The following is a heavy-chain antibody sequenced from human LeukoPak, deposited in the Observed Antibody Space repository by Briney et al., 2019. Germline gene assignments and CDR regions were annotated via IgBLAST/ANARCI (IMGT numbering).Heavy chain of an antibody. CDR3: ARHLGYCSTTSFYIGVY. D-gene: IGHD2-2*02. CDR1: GYSFTTYW. V-gene: IGHV5-51*01. Sequence: GESLKISCKGSGYSFTTYWIGWVRQMPGKGLEWMGIIYPGDSDTRYSPSFQGQVTISADKSISTAYLQWSSLKASDTAMYYCARHLGYCSTTSFYIGVYWGQGTLVTVSS. J-gene: IGHJ4*02. CDR2: IYPGDSDT.